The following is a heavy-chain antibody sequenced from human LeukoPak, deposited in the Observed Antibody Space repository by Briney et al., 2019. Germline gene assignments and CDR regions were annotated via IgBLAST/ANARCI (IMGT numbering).Heavy chain of an antibody. CDR3: ARDLKGPTPSSAFDI. D-gene: IGHD6-6*01. CDR2: IWYDGSYK. J-gene: IGHJ3*02. CDR1: GFTFSSYG. V-gene: IGHV3-33*01. Sequence: GGSLRLSCAASGFTFSSYGMYWVRQAPGKGLEWVAVIWYDGSYKYYVDSVKGRFTISRDNSMNTLYLEMNSLRAEDTAVYYCARDLKGPTPSSAFDIWGQGTMVSVS.